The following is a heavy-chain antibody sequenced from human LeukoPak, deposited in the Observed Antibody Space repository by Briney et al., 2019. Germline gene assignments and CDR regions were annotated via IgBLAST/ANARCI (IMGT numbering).Heavy chain of an antibody. V-gene: IGHV5-51*01. D-gene: IGHD6-19*01. CDR1: GYSFTNYW. Sequence: GESLKISCKGSGYSFTNYWIGWVRQMPGKGLEWMGIIYPGDSDTRYSPSFQGQVTISADKSINTAYLQWNSLKTSDTAMYYCATRYSSGWYDTFDIWGQGTMVTVSS. CDR2: IYPGDSDT. J-gene: IGHJ3*02. CDR3: ATRYSSGWYDTFDI.